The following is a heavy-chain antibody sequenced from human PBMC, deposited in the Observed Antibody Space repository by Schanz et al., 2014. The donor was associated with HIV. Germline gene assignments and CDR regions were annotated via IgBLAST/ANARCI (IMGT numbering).Heavy chain of an antibody. Sequence: EVPLVESGGGLVQPGGSLRLSCAASGLTFSDYAMTWVRQGAGKGLEWVSTISESGRYTYYADSVKGRFTISRDNSKNTLYLQMNTLRAEDTAVYYCAKPEYDTSGNSQSHFDYWGQGTLVTVSS. CDR3: AKPEYDTSGNSQSHFDY. CDR2: ISESGRYT. CDR1: GLTFSDYA. J-gene: IGHJ4*02. D-gene: IGHD3-22*01. V-gene: IGHV3-23*04.